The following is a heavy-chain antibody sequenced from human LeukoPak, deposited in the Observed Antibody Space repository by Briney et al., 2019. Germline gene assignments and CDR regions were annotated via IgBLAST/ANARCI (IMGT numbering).Heavy chain of an antibody. CDR1: GGSINSDSSY. Sequence: SETLSLTCTVSGGSINSDSSYWGWIRQPPGKGLEWIGTIYYTGNTNYNPSLKSRVTISVDTSKNQFSLKLSSVTAADTAVYYCARGRSYDFWSGYYIGQLAYFDYWGQGTLVTVSS. CDR2: IYYTGNT. D-gene: IGHD3-3*01. V-gene: IGHV4-39*07. CDR3: ARGRSYDFWSGYYIGQLAYFDY. J-gene: IGHJ4*02.